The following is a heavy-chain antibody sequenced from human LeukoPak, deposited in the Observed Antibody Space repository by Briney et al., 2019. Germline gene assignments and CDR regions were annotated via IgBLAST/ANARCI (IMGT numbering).Heavy chain of an antibody. J-gene: IGHJ4*02. CDR2: IYHIGTT. CDR1: GYSIRSAYY. V-gene: IGHV4-38-2*01. Sequence: SETLSLTCAVSGYSIRSAYYWGWIRQPPGKGLEWIGSIYHIGTTYYNPSLKSRVTISLNTSKSQFSLKLTSVTAADTAVYYCATTTVVTRDFDYWGQGTLVTFSS. CDR3: ATTTVVTRDFDY. D-gene: IGHD4-23*01.